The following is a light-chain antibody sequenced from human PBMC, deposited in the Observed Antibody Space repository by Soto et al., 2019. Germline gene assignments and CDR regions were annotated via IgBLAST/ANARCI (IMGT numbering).Light chain of an antibody. V-gene: IGLV1-40*01. J-gene: IGLJ3*02. CDR3: QSYDSSLRGHWV. Sequence: QSVLTQPPSVSGAPGQRVTTSCTGSSSNIGSGDDVHWYQQLPGTAPKLLIYDNINRPSGVPDRFSGSRSGTSASLAITGLQAEDEADYYCQSYDSSLRGHWVFGGGTKLTVL. CDR1: SSNIGSGDD. CDR2: DNI.